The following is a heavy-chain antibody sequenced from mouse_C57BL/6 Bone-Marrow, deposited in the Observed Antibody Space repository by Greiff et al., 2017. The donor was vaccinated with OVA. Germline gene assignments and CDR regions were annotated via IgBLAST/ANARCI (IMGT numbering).Heavy chain of an antibody. CDR1: GFTFSSYG. CDR3: ARRLWCFDY. J-gene: IGHJ2*01. CDR2: ISSGGSYT. Sequence: EVQLQQSGGDLVKPGGSLKLSCAASGFTFSSYGMSWVRQTPDKRLEWVATISSGGSYTYYPDSVKGRFTISRDNAKKTLYLQMSSLKSEDTAMYYCARRLWCFDYWGQGTTLTVSS. V-gene: IGHV5-6*01. D-gene: IGHD1-1*02.